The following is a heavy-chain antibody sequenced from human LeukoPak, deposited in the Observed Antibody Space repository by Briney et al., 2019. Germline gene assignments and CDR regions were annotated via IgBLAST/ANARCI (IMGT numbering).Heavy chain of an antibody. CDR1: GFTFSSYG. Sequence: PGGSLRLSCAASGFTFSSYGMHWVRQAPGKGLEWVAFIRYDGSNKYYADSVKGRFTISREDSKNTLYLQMNSLRAEDTAVYYCAKEDDRGTYFDYWGQGTLVTVSS. J-gene: IGHJ4*02. V-gene: IGHV3-30*02. CDR3: AKEDDRGTYFDY. CDR2: IRYDGSNK.